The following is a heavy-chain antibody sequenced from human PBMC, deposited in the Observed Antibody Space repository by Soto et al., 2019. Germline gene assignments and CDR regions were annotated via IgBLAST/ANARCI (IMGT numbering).Heavy chain of an antibody. D-gene: IGHD2-2*01. J-gene: IGHJ4*02. CDR2: INPSGGST. Sequence: QVQLEQSGAEVKKPGATVKVSCKASGYTFTSXYXXWVRQAPGQGLEWMGIINPSGGSTSYAQKFQGRVTXXXDXXXXXXXXXXXXXXXXXXXXXXXXXXXSSTSCXSLDYWGQGTLVTVSS. CDR3: XXXXSSTSCXSLDY. CDR1: GYTFTSXY. V-gene: IGHV1-46*01.